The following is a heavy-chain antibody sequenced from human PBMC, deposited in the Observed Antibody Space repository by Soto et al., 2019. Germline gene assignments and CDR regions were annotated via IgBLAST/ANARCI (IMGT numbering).Heavy chain of an antibody. D-gene: IGHD3-22*01. Sequence: ASVKVSCKASGYTFTSYAMHWVRQAPGQRLEWMGWINAGNGNTKYSQKFQGRVTMTTDTSTSTAYMELRSLRSDDTAMYYCAFGDYYDSSGYYFYYWGQGTLVTVSS. J-gene: IGHJ4*02. CDR2: INAGNGNT. CDR3: AFGDYYDSSGYYFYY. CDR1: GYTFTSYA. V-gene: IGHV1-3*01.